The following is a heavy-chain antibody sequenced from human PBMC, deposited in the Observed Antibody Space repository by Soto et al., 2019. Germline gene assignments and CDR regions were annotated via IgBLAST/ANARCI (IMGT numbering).Heavy chain of an antibody. CDR1: GYSFTHYY. V-gene: IGHV1-2*02. CDR2: INPYTSTT. Sequence: QVQLVQSGAEMKKLGASVKVSCKASGYSFTHYYVHWVRQAPGQGLEWMGWINPYTSTTTYAPKFEGRISMTRDKSVSTAYMELSGLRSDDSALYFCARASGSPLTGYAPIGFWGQGTLVAVSS. D-gene: IGHD2-15*01. CDR3: ARASGSPLTGYAPIGF. J-gene: IGHJ4*02.